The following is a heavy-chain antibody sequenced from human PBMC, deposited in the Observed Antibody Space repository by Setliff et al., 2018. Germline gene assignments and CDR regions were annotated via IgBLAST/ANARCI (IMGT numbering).Heavy chain of an antibody. CDR1: GGSISSGGYY. D-gene: IGHD2-15*01. Sequence: LSLTCTVSGGSISSGGYYWSWIRQHPGKGLEWIGYIYYSGSTSYYNPSLKSRVTISVDTSKNQFSLKLTSVTAADTAVYFCAKGGTYRYFDYWGQGTLVTVSS. V-gene: IGHV4-31*03. CDR2: IYYSGSTS. CDR3: AKGGTYRYFDY. J-gene: IGHJ4*02.